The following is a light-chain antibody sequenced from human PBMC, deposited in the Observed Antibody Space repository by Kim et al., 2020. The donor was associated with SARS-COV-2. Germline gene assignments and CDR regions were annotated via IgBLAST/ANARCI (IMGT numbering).Light chain of an antibody. CDR2: QGN. V-gene: IGLV3-1*01. Sequence: SYELTQPPSVYVSPGQTASITCSGDKLGDKYACWYQQKPGQSPVLVIYQGNKRPSGIPERFSGSNSGNTATLTISGTQAMDEADYYCQAWDSSTVVFGGGTQLTVL. CDR1: KLGDKY. CDR3: QAWDSSTVV. J-gene: IGLJ2*01.